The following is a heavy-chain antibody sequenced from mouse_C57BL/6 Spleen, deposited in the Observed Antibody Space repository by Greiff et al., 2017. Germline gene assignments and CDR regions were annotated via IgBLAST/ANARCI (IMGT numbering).Heavy chain of an antibody. Sequence: QVQLQQPGAELVKPGASVKLSCKASGYTFTNAWMHWVKQRPERGLEWIGRIDPKSGGPKYNEKFKGKATLTVDKPSSTAYMQLSSLTSEDSAVYYCAKNYYGSSYFDVWGTGTTVTVSS. CDR3: AKNYYGSSYFDV. D-gene: IGHD1-1*01. CDR1: GYTFTNAW. CDR2: IDPKSGGP. V-gene: IGHV1-72*01. J-gene: IGHJ1*03.